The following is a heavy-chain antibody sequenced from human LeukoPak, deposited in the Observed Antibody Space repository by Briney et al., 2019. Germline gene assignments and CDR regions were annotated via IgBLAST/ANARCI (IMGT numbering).Heavy chain of an antibody. V-gene: IGHV3-23*01. Sequence: PGGSLRLSCAASGFTFSNFGMSWVRQAPGKGLEWVSTISGNAVATYYADSVKGRFTISRDNSKNTLYLQINSLEAEDTAIYYCAKRGSGTLLPTYYYYMDVWGKRTTVTVSS. J-gene: IGHJ6*03. CDR3: AKRGSGTLLPTYYYYMDV. CDR1: GFTFSNFG. D-gene: IGHD2-15*01. CDR2: ISGNAVAT.